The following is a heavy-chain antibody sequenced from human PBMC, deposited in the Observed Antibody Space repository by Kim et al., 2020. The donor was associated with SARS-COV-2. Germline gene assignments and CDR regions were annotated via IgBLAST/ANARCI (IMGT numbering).Heavy chain of an antibody. V-gene: IGHV2-5*05. CDR3: AHRLSSRDAYNF. CDR1: GFSLSTSGVA. CDR2: IYWDDDE. Sequence: SGPTLVNPTQTLTLTCSFSGFSLSTSGVAVGWFRQPPGKALEWLALIYWDDDERYGPSLSRRLTITKDTSKNQVVLTMINMDPVDTATYYCAHRLSSRDAYNFRGPGIQVTVSS. D-gene: IGHD1-1*01. J-gene: IGHJ4*02.